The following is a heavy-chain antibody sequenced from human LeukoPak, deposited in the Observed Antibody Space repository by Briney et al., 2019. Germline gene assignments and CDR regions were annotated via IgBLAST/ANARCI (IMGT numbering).Heavy chain of an antibody. J-gene: IGHJ4*02. CDR3: ARSVRYDFWSGRSYQNFDY. Sequence: GASVKVSCKASGYTFTSYAMNWVRQAPGQGLEWMGWINTNTGNPTYAQGFTGRFVFSLDTSVSTAYLQISSLKAEDTAVYYCARSVRYDFWSGRSYQNFDYWGQGTLVTVSS. D-gene: IGHD3-3*01. CDR1: GYTFTSYA. V-gene: IGHV7-4-1*02. CDR2: INTNTGNP.